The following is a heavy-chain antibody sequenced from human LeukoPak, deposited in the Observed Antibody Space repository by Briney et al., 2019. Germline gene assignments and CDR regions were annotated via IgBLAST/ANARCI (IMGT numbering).Heavy chain of an antibody. V-gene: IGHV1-46*01. CDR3: TRAIFCSGGSCHWEFDY. D-gene: IGHD2-15*01. CDR2: ISPSDRST. CDR1: GYPFTACF. Sequence: ASVRVSCKASGYPFTACFIHWVRQAPGQWLEWMGIISPSDRSTSYAQRFHGRVTMTRDTSTTTVYMELSSLRSEDTAVYYCTRAIFCSGGSCHWEFDYWGQGTLVTVPS. J-gene: IGHJ4*02.